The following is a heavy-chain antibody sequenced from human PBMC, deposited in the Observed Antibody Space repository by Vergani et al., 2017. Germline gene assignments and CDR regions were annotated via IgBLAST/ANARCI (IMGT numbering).Heavy chain of an antibody. CDR1: GYSFTSYW. V-gene: IGHV5-10-1*03. CDR2: IDPSDSYT. J-gene: IGHJ6*02. CDR3: ARLPWELEYYYGMDV. Sequence: EVQLVQSGAEVKKPGESLRISCKGSGYSFTSYWISWVRQMPGKGLEWMGRIDPSDSYTNYSPSFQGHVTIPADKSISTAYLQWSSLKASDTAMYYCARLPWELEYYYGMDVWGQGTTVTVSS. D-gene: IGHD1-26*01.